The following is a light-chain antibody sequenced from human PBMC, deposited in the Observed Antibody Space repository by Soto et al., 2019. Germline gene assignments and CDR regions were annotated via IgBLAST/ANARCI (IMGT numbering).Light chain of an antibody. CDR3: QQSYNTPRT. J-gene: IGKJ1*01. CDR2: SSS. CDR1: ERISNY. V-gene: IGKV1-39*01. Sequence: DIQLTQSPSSLSASVGDRVTITCRASERISNYLNWYQLKPGTAPKLLIWSSSTLPSGVPSRFSGSGSGTDFTLSISGLQPEDFAVYYCQQSYNTPRTFGQGTKVEVK.